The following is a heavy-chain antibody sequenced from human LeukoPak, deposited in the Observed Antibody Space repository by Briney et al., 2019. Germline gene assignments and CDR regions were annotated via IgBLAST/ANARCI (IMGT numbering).Heavy chain of an antibody. V-gene: IGHV3-7*01. CDR1: GFTFSSFW. CDR3: ARAISGSHPFDN. CDR2: IKQDGSEK. D-gene: IGHD3-10*01. J-gene: IGHJ4*02. Sequence: RGSLRLSCAASGFTFSSFWMSWVRQAPGKGLEWVANIKQDGSEKYYVDSVKGRFSISRDNAKNSLYLQVNSLRAEDTAVYYCARAISGSHPFDNWGQGTLVTVSS.